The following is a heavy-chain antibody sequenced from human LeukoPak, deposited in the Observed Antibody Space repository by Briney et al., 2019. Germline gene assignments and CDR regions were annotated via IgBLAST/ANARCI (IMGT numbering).Heavy chain of an antibody. CDR2: IYSSGST. CDR3: ARDRKYYYHMDV. Sequence: SETLSLTCTVSGGSISSYYWAWIRQPPGKGLEWIGSIYSSGSTYYNPSLKSRVTISVDTSKNQFSLNLSSVTAADTAVYYCARDRKYYYHMDVWGKGTTVTVSS. D-gene: IGHD1-14*01. J-gene: IGHJ6*04. V-gene: IGHV4-39*07. CDR1: GGSISSYY.